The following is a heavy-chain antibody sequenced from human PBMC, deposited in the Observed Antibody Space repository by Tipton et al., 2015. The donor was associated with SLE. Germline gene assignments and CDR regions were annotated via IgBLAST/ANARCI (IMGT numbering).Heavy chain of an antibody. J-gene: IGHJ4*02. CDR3: TRGPPYLTARPPNYYFDY. CDR1: GFTFGDYA. V-gene: IGHV3-49*04. D-gene: IGHD6-6*01. Sequence: SLRLSCVTSGFTFGDYAMGWVRQAPGKGPEWVGFIRSKLYGGTTEYASSVKGRFILSRDDSKRIAYLQMNSLRPEDTAVYACTRGPPYLTARPPNYYFDYWGQGPLVTVSS. CDR2: IRSKLYGGTT.